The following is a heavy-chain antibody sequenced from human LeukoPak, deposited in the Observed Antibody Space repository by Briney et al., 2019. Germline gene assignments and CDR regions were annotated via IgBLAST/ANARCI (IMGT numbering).Heavy chain of an antibody. Sequence: GRSLRLSCAASGFTLSSYGMHWVRQAPGKGLEWVAVISYDGSNKYYADSVKGRFTISRDNSKNTLYLQMNSLRAEDTAVYYCAKDLIVVVNTGAFDIWGQGTMVTVSS. J-gene: IGHJ3*02. CDR2: ISYDGSNK. CDR1: GFTLSSYG. V-gene: IGHV3-30*18. D-gene: IGHD2-21*01. CDR3: AKDLIVVVNTGAFDI.